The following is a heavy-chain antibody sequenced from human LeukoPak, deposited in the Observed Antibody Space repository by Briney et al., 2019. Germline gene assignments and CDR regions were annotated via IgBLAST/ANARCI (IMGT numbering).Heavy chain of an antibody. V-gene: IGHV3-23*01. CDR1: GFTFSSSA. CDR2: FTSSGSAT. Sequence: PGGSLRLSCAASGFTFSSSAMSCVRQAPGKGLEWVSGFTSSGSATYYADSVKGRFTISRDNSKNTLYLQMNSLRVEDTAVYYCAKGLEGRNYFDYWGQGTLVAVSS. CDR3: AKGLEGRNYFDY. J-gene: IGHJ4*02.